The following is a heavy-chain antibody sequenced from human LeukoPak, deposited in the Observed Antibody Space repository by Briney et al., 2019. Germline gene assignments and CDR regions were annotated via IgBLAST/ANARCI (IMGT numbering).Heavy chain of an antibody. CDR3: ARHTSDWYKEGAN. J-gene: IGHJ4*02. CDR2: IKQDGSEK. CDR1: GFAFSYYW. D-gene: IGHD6-19*01. V-gene: IGHV3-7*01. Sequence: GGSLRLSCAASGFAFSYYWMNWVRQAPGKGLEWVANIKQDGSEKSYVDSVKGRFTTSRDNAKNTLCLQMTTLRAEDTAVYFCARHTSDWYKEGANWGQGTPVTVSS.